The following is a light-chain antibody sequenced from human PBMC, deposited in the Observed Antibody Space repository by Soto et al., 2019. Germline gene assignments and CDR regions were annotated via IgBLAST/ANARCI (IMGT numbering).Light chain of an antibody. CDR3: QQSYSTLFT. CDR2: AAS. J-gene: IGKJ4*01. Sequence: DIQVTQSPSSLSASVGDRVTMTCRASQSISSYLNWYQQKPGKAPKLLIQAASSLQSGVPSRFSGSGSGTDFTLTISSLQPEDFATYYCQQSYSTLFTFGGGTKVEIK. V-gene: IGKV1-39*01. CDR1: QSISSY.